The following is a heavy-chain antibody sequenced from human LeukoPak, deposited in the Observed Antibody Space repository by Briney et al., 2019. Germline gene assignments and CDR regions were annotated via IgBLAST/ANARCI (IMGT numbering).Heavy chain of an antibody. CDR2: IYPGDSDT. D-gene: IGHD2-15*01. CDR1: GDSFNSYW. CDR3: ARAYYCGGSSCKLEY. Sequence: GESLKIPCQGSGDSFNSYWIAWVRQMPGKGLEWMGIIYPGDSDTRYSPSFRGQITISADKSINTAYLRWSSLKASDTAMYYCARAYYCGGSSCKLEYWGQGTLVTVSS. J-gene: IGHJ4*02. V-gene: IGHV5-51*01.